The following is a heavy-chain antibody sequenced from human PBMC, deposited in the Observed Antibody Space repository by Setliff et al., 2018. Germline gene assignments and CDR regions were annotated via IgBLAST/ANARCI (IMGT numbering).Heavy chain of an antibody. D-gene: IGHD5-18*01. CDR1: GYIFTSYA. V-gene: IGHV1-18*01. CDR2: ISSYNGKT. CDR3: ARGGYSYGYDHGFDI. J-gene: IGHJ3*02. Sequence: ASVKVSCKASGYIFTSYAISWVRQAPGQGLEWMGWISSYNGKTNYAQKLQGRVTMATDISTSTAYMELRSLRSDDPAVYYCARGGYSYGYDHGFDIWGQGTMVTVSS.